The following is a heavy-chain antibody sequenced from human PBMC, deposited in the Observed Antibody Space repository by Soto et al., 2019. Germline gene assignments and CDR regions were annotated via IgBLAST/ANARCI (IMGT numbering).Heavy chain of an antibody. CDR1: GFTFSSYW. CDR3: ARGRSGSYGGGSNSGFAP. D-gene: IGHD1-26*01. Sequence: PGGSLRLACAASGFTFSSYWMHWVRQAPGKGLVWVSRINSDGSSTSYADSVKGRFTISRDNAKNTLYLQMNSLRAEDTAVYYCARGRSGSYGGGSNSGFAPWGQGTLVTVSS. CDR2: INSDGSST. J-gene: IGHJ5*02. V-gene: IGHV3-74*01.